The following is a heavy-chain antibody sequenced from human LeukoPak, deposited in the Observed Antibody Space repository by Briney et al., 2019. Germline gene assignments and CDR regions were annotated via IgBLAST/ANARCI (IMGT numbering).Heavy chain of an antibody. Sequence: GGSLRLSCAASGFTFSNYAMSWVRQAPGKGLGWVSSINGRGGSTYYADSVKGRFTISRDNSKNTLYLQMNSLRAEDTALYYCARHYSGYYLGAFDIWGQGTMVTVSS. CDR3: ARHYSGYYLGAFDI. CDR1: GFTFSNYA. V-gene: IGHV3-23*01. D-gene: IGHD3-22*01. CDR2: INGRGGST. J-gene: IGHJ3*02.